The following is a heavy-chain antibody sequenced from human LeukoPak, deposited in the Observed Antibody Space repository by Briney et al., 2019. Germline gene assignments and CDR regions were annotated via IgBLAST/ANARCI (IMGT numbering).Heavy chain of an antibody. CDR1: GFTFSSYS. CDR3: ARVHRVVSVSGDYYYGMDV. D-gene: IGHD3-16*02. Sequence: GGSLRLSCAASGFTFSSYSMNWVHQAPGKGLEWVSSISSSSSYIYYADSVKGRFTISRDNAKNSLCLQMNSLRAEDTAVYYCARVHRVVSVSGDYYYGMDVWGQGTTVTVSS. J-gene: IGHJ6*02. CDR2: ISSSSSYI. V-gene: IGHV3-21*01.